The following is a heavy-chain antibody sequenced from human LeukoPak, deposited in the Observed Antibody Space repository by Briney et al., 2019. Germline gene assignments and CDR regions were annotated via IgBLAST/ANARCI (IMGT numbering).Heavy chain of an antibody. CDR2: LYYSGET. D-gene: IGHD3-3*01. Sequence: SETLSLTCTGSGGSISKYYWSWIRQPPGKGREGVGYLYYSGETNYNPSLKSRGTISVDTSKNQFSLSLSSVHAADTAVYYCATSHPLGSNNDYYTPFDYWGQGTRVTVSS. CDR3: ATSHPLGSNNDYYTPFDY. CDR1: GGSISKYY. J-gene: IGHJ4*02. V-gene: IGHV4-59*01.